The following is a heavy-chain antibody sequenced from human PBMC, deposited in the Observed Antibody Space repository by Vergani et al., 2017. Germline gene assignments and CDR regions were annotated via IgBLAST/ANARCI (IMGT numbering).Heavy chain of an antibody. V-gene: IGHV4-61*02. Sequence: QVQLQESGPGPVKPSQTLSLTCSVSGDSLTSDFFYWTWIRQPAGTRLEWIGRVHSSGSTHYNPSLEGRVSVSMDTAKNEFSLDLQSVTAADTAVYFCGRGCGSNRCPTRGTFEIWGRGTLVTVSS. CDR2: VHSSGST. D-gene: IGHD2-2*01. CDR3: GRGCGSNRCPTRGTFEI. J-gene: IGHJ3*02. CDR1: GDSLTSDFFY.